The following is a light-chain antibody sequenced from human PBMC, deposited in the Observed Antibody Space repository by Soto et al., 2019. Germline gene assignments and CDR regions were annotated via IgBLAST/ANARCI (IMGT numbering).Light chain of an antibody. CDR2: DVS. Sequence: QSVLTQPASVSGSPGQSITISCTGTSGDVGGYNDVSWYQQQPGKAPKLMIYDVSNRPSGVSNRFSGSKSGKTASLTISGLQAEDEADYYCSSYTSNSTLDVFGTGTKLTVL. J-gene: IGLJ1*01. CDR3: SSYTSNSTLDV. V-gene: IGLV2-14*01. CDR1: SGDVGGYND.